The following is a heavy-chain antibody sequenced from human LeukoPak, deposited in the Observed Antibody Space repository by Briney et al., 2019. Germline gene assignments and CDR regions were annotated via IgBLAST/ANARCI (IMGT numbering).Heavy chain of an antibody. Sequence: SETLSLTCIVSGGSISSYYWSWIRQPPGKGLEWIGYIYYSGSTNYNPSLKSRVTISVDTSKNQFSLKLSSVTAADTAVYYCARSLGMSAFDIWGQGTMVTVSS. J-gene: IGHJ3*02. D-gene: IGHD7-27*01. CDR2: IYYSGST. CDR1: GGSISSYY. CDR3: ARSLGMSAFDI. V-gene: IGHV4-59*01.